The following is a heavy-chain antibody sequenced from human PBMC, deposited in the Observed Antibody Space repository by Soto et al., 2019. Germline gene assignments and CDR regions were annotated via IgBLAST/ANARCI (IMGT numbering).Heavy chain of an antibody. V-gene: IGHV4-39*01. Sequence: QLQLQESGPGLVKPSETLSLTCNVSGVSISDTSYYWGWIRQPPGKGLEWIGTVYFNGKTFYNPSLKSRFTISVDRSKTQISLRLTSVTAADTAVYYCARQAAYWGQGTLVAVSS. CDR2: VYFNGKT. J-gene: IGHJ4*02. D-gene: IGHD6-25*01. CDR1: GVSISDTSYY. CDR3: ARQAAY.